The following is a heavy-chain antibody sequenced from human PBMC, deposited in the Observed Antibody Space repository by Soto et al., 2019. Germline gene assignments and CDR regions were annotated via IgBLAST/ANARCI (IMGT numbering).Heavy chain of an antibody. J-gene: IGHJ4*02. Sequence: GGSLRLSCAASGFRFAGYALTWVRLAPGKGLEWVASISGGGGSTYYADSVKGRFSISRDNSNRMVYLQMGSLTAGDTAVYYCAKTETFNGYYNAFDYWGQGTRVTVSS. CDR3: AKTETFNGYYNAFDY. CDR2: ISGGGGST. CDR1: GFRFAGYA. V-gene: IGHV3-23*01. D-gene: IGHD3-9*01.